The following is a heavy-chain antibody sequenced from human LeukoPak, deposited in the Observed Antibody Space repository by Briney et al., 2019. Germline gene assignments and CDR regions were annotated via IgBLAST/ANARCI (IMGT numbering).Heavy chain of an antibody. J-gene: IGHJ6*02. CDR3: ARDGDSSSWSDYYYGMDV. D-gene: IGHD6-13*01. CDR2: IRYDGSNK. CDR1: GFTFSSYG. Sequence: PGGSPRLSCAASGFTFSSYGMHWVRQAPGKGLEWVAFIRYDGSNKYYADSVKGRFTISRDNSKNTLYLQMNSLRAEDTAVYYCARDGDSSSWSDYYYGMDVWGQGTTVTVSS. V-gene: IGHV3-30*02.